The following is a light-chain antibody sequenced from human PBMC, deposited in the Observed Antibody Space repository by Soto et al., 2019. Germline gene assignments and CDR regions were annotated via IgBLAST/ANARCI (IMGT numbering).Light chain of an antibody. CDR2: GAS. CDR3: QQYGSSGT. V-gene: IGKV3-20*01. CDR1: QRVGGNY. J-gene: IGKJ1*01. Sequence: EIVLTQSPGTLSLSQGQRATIAWRASQRVGGNYLAWYHQVPGQAPRLLIHGASSRATGIHDRFSGGVFGTDFTLTISRLEPEDFAVYYCQQYGSSGTFGQGTKVDIK.